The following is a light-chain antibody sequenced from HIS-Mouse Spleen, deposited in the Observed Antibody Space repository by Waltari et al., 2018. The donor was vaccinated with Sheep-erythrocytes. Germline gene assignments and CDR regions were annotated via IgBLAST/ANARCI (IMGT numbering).Light chain of an antibody. Sequence: QSALTQPPSASGSPGQSVTISCTGTSSDVGGYNYVSWYQQHPGKAPKLVIYEVSKRPSGLPERFSGSKSGNTASRAVSGLQAEDEADYYCSSYAGSNNWVFGGGTKLTVL. V-gene: IGLV2-8*01. CDR2: EVS. CDR3: SSYAGSNNWV. CDR1: SSDVGGYNY. J-gene: IGLJ3*02.